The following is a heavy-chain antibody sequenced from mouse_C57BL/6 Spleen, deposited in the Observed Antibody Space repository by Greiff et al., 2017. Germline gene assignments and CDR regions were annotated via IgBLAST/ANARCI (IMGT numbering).Heavy chain of an antibody. Sequence: DVKLMESGEGLVKPGGSLKLSCAASGFTFSSYAMSWVRQTPEKRLEWVAYISSGGDYIYYADTVKGRFTISRDNARNTLYLQMSSLKSEDTAMYYCTFSYGRYAMDYWGQGTSVTVSS. CDR1: GFTFSSYA. CDR2: ISSGGDYI. V-gene: IGHV5-9-1*02. D-gene: IGHD1-2*01. CDR3: TFSYGRYAMDY. J-gene: IGHJ4*01.